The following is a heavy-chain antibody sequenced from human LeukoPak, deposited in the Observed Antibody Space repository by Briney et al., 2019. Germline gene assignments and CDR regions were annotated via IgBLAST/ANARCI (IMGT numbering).Heavy chain of an antibody. CDR3: ARGRGVRDGYV. Sequence: SSETLSLTCTVSGGSLSSYYWSWIRQPPGKGLEWIGYIYYSGSTNYNPSLKSRVTISVDTSKNQFSLKLSSVTAADTAVYYCARGRGVRDGYVWGRGTLVTVSS. D-gene: IGHD5-24*01. V-gene: IGHV4-59*01. J-gene: IGHJ4*02. CDR1: GGSLSSYY. CDR2: IYYSGST.